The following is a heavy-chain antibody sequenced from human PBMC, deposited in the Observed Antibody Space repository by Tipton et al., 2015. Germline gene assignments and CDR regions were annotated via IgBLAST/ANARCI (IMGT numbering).Heavy chain of an antibody. CDR1: GGSVSSASYY. CDR3: ARTGYCSGGSCRFNYFDY. CDR2: IYYTGST. Sequence: TLSLTCTVSGGSVSSASYYWSWIRQPPGKGLEWIAYIYYTGSTNYDASLKSRVTTSIDTSKDQFSLKLSSVTAADTALYYCARTGYCSGGSCRFNYFDYWGQGTPVTVSS. D-gene: IGHD2-15*01. V-gene: IGHV4-61*01. J-gene: IGHJ4*02.